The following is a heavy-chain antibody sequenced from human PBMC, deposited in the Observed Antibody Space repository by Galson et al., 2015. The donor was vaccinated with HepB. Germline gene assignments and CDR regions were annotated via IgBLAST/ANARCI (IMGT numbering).Heavy chain of an antibody. CDR2: IKKKSEGGTT. Sequence: SLRLSCAASGFTFRNAWMSWVRQAPGKGLEWVGRIKKKSEGGTTDYAAPVKGRFTISRGDSKNTLYLEMNSLKTEDTALYYCTTFLEMTTVQYWGQGTLDTVSS. CDR3: TTFLEMTTVQY. J-gene: IGHJ4*02. D-gene: IGHD4-11*01. CDR1: GFTFRNAW. V-gene: IGHV3-15*01.